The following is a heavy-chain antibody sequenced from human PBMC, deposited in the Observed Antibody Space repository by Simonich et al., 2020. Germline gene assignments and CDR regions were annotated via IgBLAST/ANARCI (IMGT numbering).Heavy chain of an antibody. Sequence: EVQLVESGGGLVKPGGSLRLSCAASGFTFSSYSMNWVSQAPGKGRVWVAASRGRCGSTYYADAVKGRFTISRDNSKNTLYLQMNSLRAEDTAVYYCAKGDRYSSSWYYFDYWGQGTLVTVSS. J-gene: IGHJ4*02. CDR1: GFTFSSYS. CDR3: AKGDRYSSSWYYFDY. CDR2: SRGRCGST. D-gene: IGHD6-13*01. V-gene: IGHV3-23*04.